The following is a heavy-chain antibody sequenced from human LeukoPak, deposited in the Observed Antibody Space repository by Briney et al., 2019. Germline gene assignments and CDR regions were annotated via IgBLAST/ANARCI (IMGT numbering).Heavy chain of an antibody. J-gene: IGHJ6*03. V-gene: IGHV3-21*01. D-gene: IGHD4-17*01. Sequence: GGSLRLSCAASGFTFSSYSLNWVRQAPGMGLEWVSSISSSSHYIYYADSVKGRFTISRDNAKNSLYLQMNSLRVEDTAVYYCARDATTELGTVYMDVWGKGTTVTISS. CDR1: GFTFSSYS. CDR3: ARDATTELGTVYMDV. CDR2: ISSSSHYI.